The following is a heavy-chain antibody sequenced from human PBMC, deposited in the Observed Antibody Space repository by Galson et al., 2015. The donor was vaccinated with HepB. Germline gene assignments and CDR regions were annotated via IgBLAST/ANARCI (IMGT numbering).Heavy chain of an antibody. CDR1: GYSLTELH. V-gene: IGHV1-24*01. D-gene: IGHD1-26*01. J-gene: IGHJ4*02. Sequence: SVKVSCKVSGYSLTELHMHWVRQTPGKGLEWMGGLDPEDGETFYADNFQARVTLTADTSTDTAYMELISLTSEDAAVYYCATGKLGALDNWGQGALVTGSS. CDR3: ATGKLGALDN. CDR2: LDPEDGET.